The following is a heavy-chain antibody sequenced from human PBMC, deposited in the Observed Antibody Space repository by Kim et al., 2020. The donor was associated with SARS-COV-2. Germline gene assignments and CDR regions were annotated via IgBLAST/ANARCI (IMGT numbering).Heavy chain of an antibody. CDR1: GFTFDDYA. V-gene: IGHV3-9*01. J-gene: IGHJ4*02. CDR2: ISWNSGSI. Sequence: GGSLRLSCAASGFTFDDYAMHWVRQAPGKGLEWVSGISWNSGSIGYADSVKGRFTISRDNAKNSLYLQMNSLRAEDTALYYCAKDIEEQWLPGECYFDYWGQGTLVTVSS. D-gene: IGHD6-19*01. CDR3: AKDIEEQWLPGECYFDY.